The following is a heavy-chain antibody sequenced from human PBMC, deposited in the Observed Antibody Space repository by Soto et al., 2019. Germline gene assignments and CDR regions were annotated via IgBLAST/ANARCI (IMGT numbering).Heavy chain of an antibody. D-gene: IGHD1-1*01. CDR3: ARDLGTVRAQGFDY. J-gene: IGHJ4*02. CDR2: IIPIFGTA. Sequence: GASVKVSCKASGGTFSSYAISWVRQAPGQGLEWMGGIIPIFGTANYAQKFQGRVTITADEYTSTAYMELSSLRSEDTAVYYCARDLGTVRAQGFDYWGQGTLVTVSS. CDR1: GGTFSSYA. V-gene: IGHV1-69*13.